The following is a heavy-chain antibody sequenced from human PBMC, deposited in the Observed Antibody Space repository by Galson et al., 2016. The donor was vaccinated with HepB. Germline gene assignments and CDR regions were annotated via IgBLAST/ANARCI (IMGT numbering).Heavy chain of an antibody. CDR2: IRQDGSEK. V-gene: IGHV3-7*04. J-gene: IGHJ4*02. D-gene: IGHD3-22*01. CDR3: ARFFYDTSGYRKLDY. CDR1: GFVFGSYW. Sequence: SLRLSCAASGFVFGSYWMTWVRQAPGKGLEWVANIRQDGSEKSYVDYVKGRFTVSRDNAKNSLYLHMNSLRAEDTAVYFCARFFYDTSGYRKLDYWGQGALVTVSA.